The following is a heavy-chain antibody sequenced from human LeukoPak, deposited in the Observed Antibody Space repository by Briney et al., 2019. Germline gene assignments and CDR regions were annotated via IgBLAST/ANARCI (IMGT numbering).Heavy chain of an antibody. D-gene: IGHD3-9*01. CDR3: APNPPRGNVLRYFDWLYHDY. V-gene: IGHV3-21*01. Sequence: GGSLRLSCAASAFTFSSHPMGWVRRAPGKGLEWVSSICSSIGCTHYADSVKGRFTISRDNAKNSLYLQMNSLRAEDTAVYYCAPNPPRGNVLRYFDWLYHDYWGQGTLVTVSS. CDR2: ICSSIGCT. J-gene: IGHJ4*02. CDR1: AFTFSSHP.